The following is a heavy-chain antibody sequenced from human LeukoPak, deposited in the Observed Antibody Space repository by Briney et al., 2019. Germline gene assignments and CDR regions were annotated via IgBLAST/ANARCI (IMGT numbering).Heavy chain of an antibody. D-gene: IGHD2-15*01. J-gene: IGHJ6*02. CDR3: ARSGSCSAGSCFYYGMDV. CDR2: TYYRSKWYN. V-gene: IGHV6-1*01. Sequence: SQTLSLTCAVSGDSVSSTSAVWNWLRQSPSRGLEWLGRTYYRSKWYNDYAVSVKIRITINPDTSKNQFSLQLNSVTPEDTAVYYCARSGSCSAGSCFYYGMDVWGRGTTVTVSS. CDR1: GDSVSSTSAV.